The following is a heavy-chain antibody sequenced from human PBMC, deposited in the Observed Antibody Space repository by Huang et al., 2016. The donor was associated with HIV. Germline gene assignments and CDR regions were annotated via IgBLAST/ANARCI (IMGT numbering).Heavy chain of an antibody. CDR1: GGPVRSYS. CDR2: LMPVFDSP. CDR3: ARGSLEYSVSSSLDY. D-gene: IGHD4-4*01. Sequence: QVQLLQSGAEVKKPGSSVKVSCKASGGPVRSYSIAWVRQAPGQGLGWMPNLMPVFDSPNDAQKWQGRVRVTADEATSTVYMELRDLRPDDTAVYFCARGSLEYSVSSSLDYWGQGTHVTVSS. J-gene: IGHJ4*02. V-gene: IGHV1-69*13.